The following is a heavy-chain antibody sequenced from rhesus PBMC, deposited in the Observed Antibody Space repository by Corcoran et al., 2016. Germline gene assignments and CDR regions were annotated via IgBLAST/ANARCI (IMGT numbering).Heavy chain of an antibody. CDR2: IDGYRGLN. CDR3: VRSSGLSGSYYGFDS. CDR1: GCSFSSSW. D-gene: IGHD2-21*01. J-gene: IGHJ6*01. V-gene: IGHV4-80*01. Sequence: QVQLQESGPGLVKPSETLSLTCAVSGCSFSSSWLPWFRQSPVKGLAWIGVIDGYRGLNNLNHSLKSRLTISKDASKNQFSLNLSSMSAADTAVYYCVRSSGLSGSYYGFDSWGQGVVVTVSS.